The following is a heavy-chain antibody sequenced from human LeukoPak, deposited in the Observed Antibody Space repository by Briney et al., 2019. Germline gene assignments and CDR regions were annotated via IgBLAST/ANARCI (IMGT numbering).Heavy chain of an antibody. Sequence: PSETLSLTCTVSGGSLSSSGYYWGWLRQPPGTGLEWIGSIYYSGATYYDPSLKSRVSISVDTSKNQFSLKLSSVTAADTAVYYCARQFYGSDVFEIWGQGTMVTVSS. CDR1: GGSLSSSGYY. CDR3: ARQFYGSDVFEI. CDR2: IYYSGAT. V-gene: IGHV4-39*01. D-gene: IGHD4-17*01. J-gene: IGHJ3*02.